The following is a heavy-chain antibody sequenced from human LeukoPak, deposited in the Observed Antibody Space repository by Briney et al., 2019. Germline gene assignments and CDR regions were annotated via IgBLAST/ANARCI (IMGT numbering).Heavy chain of an antibody. J-gene: IGHJ4*02. V-gene: IGHV3-9*01. CDR3: ARSGSGAMLFEY. Sequence: GGSLRLSCVTSGFPFDEYALHWVRQAPGKGLEWVSGISFNGGDKGYADSVKGRFTISRDNAKNSLYLQMNSLRAEDTAVYYCARSGSGAMLFEYWGQGTLVTVSS. D-gene: IGHD3-10*01. CDR2: ISFNGGDK. CDR1: GFPFDEYA.